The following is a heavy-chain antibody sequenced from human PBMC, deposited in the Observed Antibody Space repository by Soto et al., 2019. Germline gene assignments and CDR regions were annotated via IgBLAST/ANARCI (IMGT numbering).Heavy chain of an antibody. CDR1: GYPSTSYA. V-gene: IGHV1-3*01. CDR2: INAGNGNT. CDR3: ASQRLDESSGYYGDGIDY. J-gene: IGHJ4*01. D-gene: IGHD3-22*01. Sequence: DSVQVSCTASGYPSTSYAMHWVRQAPGQRLEWMGWINAGNGNTKYSQKFQGRVTITRDTSASTAYMELSSLRSEDTAVYYCASQRLDESSGYYGDGIDYXG.